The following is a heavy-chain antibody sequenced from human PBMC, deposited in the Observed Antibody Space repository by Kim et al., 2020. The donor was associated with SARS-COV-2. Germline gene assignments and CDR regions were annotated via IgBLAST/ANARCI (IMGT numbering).Heavy chain of an antibody. J-gene: IGHJ5*02. Sequence: SETLSLTCTVSGGSISSYSWSWIRQPPGKGLEWIGYIYYSGSTNYNPSLKSRVTISVDTSKNQFSLKLSSVTAADTAVYYCARHMYAVAGTNWFDPWGQGTLVTVSS. CDR3: ARHMYAVAGTNWFDP. V-gene: IGHV4-59*08. D-gene: IGHD6-19*01. CDR1: GGSISSYS. CDR2: IYYSGST.